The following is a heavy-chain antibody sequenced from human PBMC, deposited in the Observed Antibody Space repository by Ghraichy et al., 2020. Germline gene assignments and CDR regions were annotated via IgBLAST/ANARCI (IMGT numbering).Heavy chain of an antibody. D-gene: IGHD2-15*01. CDR3: ARVVSSLGDCSGGSCLT. CDR1: GFTFSSYS. CDR2: ISSSSSYI. V-gene: IGHV3-21*01. J-gene: IGHJ5*02. Sequence: GGSLRLSCAASGFTFSSYSMNWVRQAPGKGLEWVSSISSSSSYIYYADSVKGRFTISRDNAKNSLYLQMNSLRAEDTAVYYCARVVSSLGDCSGGSCLTWGQGTLVTVSS.